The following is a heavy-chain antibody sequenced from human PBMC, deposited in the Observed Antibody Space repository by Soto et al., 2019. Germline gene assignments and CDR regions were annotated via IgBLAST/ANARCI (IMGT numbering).Heavy chain of an antibody. CDR1: GYSFTSYW. CDR3: ARHGDYYDSSGYRGAFDI. Sequence: GESLKLSCKGSGYSFTSYWISWVRQMPGKGLEWMGRIDPSDSYTNYSPSFQGHVTISADKSISTAYLQWSSLKASDTAMYYCARHGDYYDSSGYRGAFDIWGQGTMVTVSS. J-gene: IGHJ3*02. CDR2: IDPSDSYT. V-gene: IGHV5-10-1*01. D-gene: IGHD3-22*01.